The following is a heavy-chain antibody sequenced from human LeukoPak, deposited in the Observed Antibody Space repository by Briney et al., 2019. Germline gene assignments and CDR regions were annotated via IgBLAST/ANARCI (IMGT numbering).Heavy chain of an antibody. CDR3: ARARGSYAFDI. V-gene: IGHV3-11*04. CDR1: GFTCSDYY. D-gene: IGHD2-15*01. Sequence: GGSLSLSCAASGFTCSDYYMRWMRQAPGKGRDWVSYMSSSGDNMYYADSVKGRFTISRDNAKNSLYLQMNSLRAEGTAVYYCARARGSYAFDIWGQGTMATVPS. CDR2: MSSSGDNM. J-gene: IGHJ3*02.